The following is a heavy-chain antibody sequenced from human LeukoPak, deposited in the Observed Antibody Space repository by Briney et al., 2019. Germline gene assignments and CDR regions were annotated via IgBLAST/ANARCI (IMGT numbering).Heavy chain of an antibody. CDR3: ARQMVEGQQNYYMDV. CDR2: TGPDGKKT. J-gene: IGHJ6*03. D-gene: IGHD2-15*01. Sequence: GGSLRLSCAASGFTFNRYGMHWVRQAPGKGLEWVAFTGPDGKKTFYADSLNGRFTNSRDNFEDTVFLQMNTMRAEDTAVYYCARQMVEGQQNYYMDVWGNGTTVTVSS. V-gene: IGHV3-33*01. CDR1: GFTFNRYG.